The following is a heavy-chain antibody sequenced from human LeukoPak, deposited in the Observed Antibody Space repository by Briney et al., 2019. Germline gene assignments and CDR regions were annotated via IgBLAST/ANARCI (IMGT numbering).Heavy chain of an antibody. CDR2: IYYSGST. CDR1: GGSISSYY. CDR3: AGGVIVSSVDAFDI. D-gene: IGHD3-16*02. V-gene: IGHV4-59*01. Sequence: PSETLSLTCTVSGGSISSYYWSWIRQPPGKGLEWIGYIYYSGSTNYNPSLKSRVTISVDTSKNQFSLKLSSVTAADTAVYYCAGGVIVSSVDAFDIWGQGTMVTVSS. J-gene: IGHJ3*02.